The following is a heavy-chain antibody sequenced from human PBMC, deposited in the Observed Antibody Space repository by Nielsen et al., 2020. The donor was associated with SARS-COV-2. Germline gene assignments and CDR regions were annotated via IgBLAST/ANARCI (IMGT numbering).Heavy chain of an antibody. J-gene: IGHJ4*02. Sequence: GESLKISCAASGFTFSSYSMKWVRQAPGKGLEWVSSISSSSSYIYYADSVKGRFTISRDNAKNSLYLQINSLRAEDTAVYYCARDADVDSWGQGTLVTVSS. CDR2: ISSSSSYI. V-gene: IGHV3-21*01. CDR1: GFTFSSYS. CDR3: ARDADVDS.